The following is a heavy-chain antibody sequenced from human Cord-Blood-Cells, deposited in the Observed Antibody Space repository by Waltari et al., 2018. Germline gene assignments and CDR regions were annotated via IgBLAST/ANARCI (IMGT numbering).Heavy chain of an antibody. CDR1: GGSISSGGYS. V-gene: IGHV4-31*03. CDR3: AREPANSNLYGSGIDY. J-gene: IGHJ4*02. Sequence: QVQLQESGPGLVKPSQTLSLTCTVSGGSISSGGYSWSWIRQHPGKGLEWIGYIYYSGSTYYNPSLKSRVTISVDTSKNQFSLKLSSVTAADTAVYYCAREPANSNLYGSGIDYWGQGTLVTVSS. CDR2: IYYSGST. D-gene: IGHD3-10*01.